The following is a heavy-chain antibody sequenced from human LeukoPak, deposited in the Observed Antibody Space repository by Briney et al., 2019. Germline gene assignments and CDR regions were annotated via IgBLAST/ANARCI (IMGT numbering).Heavy chain of an antibody. Sequence: GGSLRLSCAASGFTFSSYWMSWVRQAPGKGLEWVANIKQDGSEKYYVDSVKGRFTISRDNAQNSLHLQMNSLRAEDTAVYYCARLSSGWYGDFDYWGQGTLVTVSS. D-gene: IGHD6-19*01. CDR1: GFTFSSYW. V-gene: IGHV3-7*03. CDR2: IKQDGSEK. CDR3: ARLSSGWYGDFDY. J-gene: IGHJ4*02.